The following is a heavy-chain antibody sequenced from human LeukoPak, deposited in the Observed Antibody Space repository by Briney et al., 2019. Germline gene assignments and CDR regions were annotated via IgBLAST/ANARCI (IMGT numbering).Heavy chain of an antibody. J-gene: IGHJ4*02. CDR3: ARAGIAAAGSFDY. D-gene: IGHD6-13*01. V-gene: IGHV3-30*02. Sequence: GGSLRLSCAASGFTFSHYAMHWVRQAPGEGLEWVAFIRHDGSQIYYADSVKGRFTISRDNSKNTLYLQMNSLIAEDTAVYYCARAGIAAAGSFDYWGQGTLVTVSS. CDR1: GFTFSHYA. CDR2: IRHDGSQI.